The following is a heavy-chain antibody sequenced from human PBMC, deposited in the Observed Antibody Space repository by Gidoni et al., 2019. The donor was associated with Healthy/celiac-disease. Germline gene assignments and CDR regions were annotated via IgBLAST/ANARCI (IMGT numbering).Heavy chain of an antibody. J-gene: IGHJ4*02. CDR1: GGSISSYY. CDR3: ARNTMVRGDLHYFDY. Sequence: QVQLQESGPGLVKPSETLSLTCPVSGGSISSYYWSWIRQPPGKGLEWIGYIYYSGSTNYNPSLKSRVTISVDTSKNQFSLKLSSVTAADTAVYYCARNTMVRGDLHYFDYWGQGTLVTVSS. V-gene: IGHV4-59*01. D-gene: IGHD3-10*01. CDR2: IYYSGST.